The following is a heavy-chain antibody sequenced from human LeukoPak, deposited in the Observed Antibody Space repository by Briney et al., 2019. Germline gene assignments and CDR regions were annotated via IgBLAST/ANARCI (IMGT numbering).Heavy chain of an antibody. D-gene: IGHD5/OR15-5a*01. J-gene: IGHJ4*02. Sequence: PGGSLRLSCAASGFTFSSHSMRWVRQAPGKGLEWVSNVKEDGSEENYVDSVKGRFTISRDNAVKSLYLQMNSLRAEDTAVYFCARLLHYERSVYRPVDCWGQGTLVAVSS. CDR3: ARLLHYERSVYRPVDC. CDR2: VKEDGSEE. V-gene: IGHV3-7*01. CDR1: GFTFSSHS.